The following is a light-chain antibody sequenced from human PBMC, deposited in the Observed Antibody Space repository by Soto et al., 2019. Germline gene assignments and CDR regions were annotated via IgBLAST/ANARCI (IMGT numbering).Light chain of an antibody. CDR3: GAWDTRLSGGI. Sequence: QSVLTQPPSVSAAPGQKVTISCSGSSSNIGIDYVSWYQQLPGTAPKLLIYEDNKRPSGIPDRFSGSKSGTSATLDITGLQTGDEADYYCGAWDTRLSGGIFGGGTQLTVL. CDR1: SSNIGIDY. CDR2: EDN. V-gene: IGLV1-51*02. J-gene: IGLJ2*01.